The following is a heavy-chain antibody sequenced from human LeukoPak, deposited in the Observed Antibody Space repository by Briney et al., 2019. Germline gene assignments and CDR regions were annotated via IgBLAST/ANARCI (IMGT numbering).Heavy chain of an antibody. V-gene: IGHV3-30*04. Sequence: GGSLRLSCVASGFTFSNYAMHWVRQAPVKGLEWVAVISYDGSDKYSADSVKGRFTISRDNSKNTLYLQMNSLRVEDTAVYYCAANYYDSSGYYEGGDYWGQGTLVTVSS. CDR2: ISYDGSDK. CDR3: AANYYDSSGYYEGGDY. D-gene: IGHD3-22*01. J-gene: IGHJ4*02. CDR1: GFTFSNYA.